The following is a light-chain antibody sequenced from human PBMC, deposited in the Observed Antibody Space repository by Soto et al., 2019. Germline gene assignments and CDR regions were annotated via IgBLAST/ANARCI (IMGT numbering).Light chain of an antibody. CDR1: QSVSSQ. J-gene: IGKJ5*01. CDR2: GAS. Sequence: EIVMTQSPATLSVCPGEGATLSCRASQSVSSQLAWYQHKPGQAPRLLIYGASTRATGIPARFSGSGSGTDFTLTISSLEPEDFAVYYCQQRLNWQVTFGQGTRLEI. V-gene: IGKV3-15*01. CDR3: QQRLNWQVT.